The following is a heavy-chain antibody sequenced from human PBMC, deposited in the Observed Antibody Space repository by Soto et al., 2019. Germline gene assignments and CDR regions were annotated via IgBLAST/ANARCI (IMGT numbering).Heavy chain of an antibody. Sequence: SETLSLTCTVSGGSISSGGYYWSWIRQHPGKGLEWIGYIYYSGSTYYNPSLKSRVTISVDTSKNQFSLRLSSVTAADTAVYYCARVGWGVVILNKYYYYGMDVWGQGTTVTVSS. J-gene: IGHJ6*02. CDR3: ARVGWGVVILNKYYYYGMDV. CDR1: GGSISSGGYY. V-gene: IGHV4-31*03. CDR2: IYYSGST. D-gene: IGHD3-3*01.